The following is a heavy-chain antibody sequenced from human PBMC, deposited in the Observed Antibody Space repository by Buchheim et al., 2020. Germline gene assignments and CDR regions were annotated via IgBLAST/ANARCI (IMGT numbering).Heavy chain of an antibody. CDR2: IKSKTDGGTT. V-gene: IGHV3-15*01. CDR3: TSDVLRFLGWSQYGMDV. J-gene: IGHJ6*02. D-gene: IGHD3-3*01. CDR1: GFTFSNAW. Sequence: EVQLVESGGGLVKPGGSLRLSCAASGFTFSNAWMSWVRQAPGKGLEWVGRIKSKTDGGTTDYAAPVKGRFTISRDDSKNTLYLQMNSLKTEDTAVYYCTSDVLRFLGWSQYGMDVWGQGTT.